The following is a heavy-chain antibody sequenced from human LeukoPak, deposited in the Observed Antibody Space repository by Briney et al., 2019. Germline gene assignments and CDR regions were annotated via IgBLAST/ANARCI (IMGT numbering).Heavy chain of an antibody. CDR2: ISDASFSI. CDR1: GFASKSYS. D-gene: IGHD3-16*02. V-gene: IGHV3-23*01. CDR3: AKKMGTYRAFDY. Sequence: GGSLRLSCAASGFASKSYSMYWVRQGPGKGLEWVASISDASFSINYADSVKGRFTISRDNSKNILYLQMNNLRAEDTAVYYCAKKMGTYRAFDYWGQGTLVTVSS. J-gene: IGHJ4*02.